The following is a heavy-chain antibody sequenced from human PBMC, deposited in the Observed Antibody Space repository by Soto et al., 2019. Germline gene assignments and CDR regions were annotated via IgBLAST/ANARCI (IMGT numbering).Heavy chain of an antibody. CDR2: VNTNSGNI. CDR3: ARTTGYCSGGSCYLGIKFYYNSYMAV. V-gene: IGHV1-8*01. J-gene: IGHJ6*03. CDR1: GYTFTSYD. Sequence: QVQLVQSGAEVKKPGASVKDSCKASGYTFTSYDINWVRQATGQGLEGMGWVNTNSGNIGYAQKFQGRVTMTRTTSISTAYMELSSLRFEDTAVYYSARTTGYCSGGSCYLGIKFYYNSYMAVWGKGTTVTVSS. D-gene: IGHD2-15*01.